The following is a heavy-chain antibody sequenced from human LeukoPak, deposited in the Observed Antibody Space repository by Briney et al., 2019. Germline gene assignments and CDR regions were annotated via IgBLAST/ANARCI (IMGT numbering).Heavy chain of an antibody. CDR3: ARAYYDSSGYLLDAFDI. Sequence: ASVKVSCKASGYTFTGYYMHWVRQAPGQGLEWMGWINPNSDGTNYAQKFQGRVTMTRDTSISTAYMELSRLRSDDTAVYYCARAYYDSSGYLLDAFDIWGQGTMVTVSS. CDR2: INPNSDGT. CDR1: GYTFTGYY. V-gene: IGHV1-2*02. D-gene: IGHD3-22*01. J-gene: IGHJ3*02.